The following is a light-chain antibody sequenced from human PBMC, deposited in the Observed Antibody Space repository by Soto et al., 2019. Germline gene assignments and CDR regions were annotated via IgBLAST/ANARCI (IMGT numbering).Light chain of an antibody. CDR1: QSVSSN. Sequence: EIVMTRSPATLSVSPGERATLSCRASQSVSSNLAWYQQKPGQAPRLLIYGASTRATGIPARFSGSGSGTEFTLTISSVQSEDFAVYYCQQFNNWPPVTIGQGTKLENK. V-gene: IGKV3-15*01. CDR2: GAS. J-gene: IGKJ2*01. CDR3: QQFNNWPPVT.